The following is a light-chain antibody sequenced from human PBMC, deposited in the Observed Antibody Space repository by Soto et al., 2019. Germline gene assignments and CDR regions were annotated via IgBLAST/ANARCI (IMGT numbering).Light chain of an antibody. Sequence: DIVLTQSPGTLSLSPGERASLSCRASQSVSSGHLAWYQQKPGQAPRLLIYGASSRATGIPDRFSGSGSGTDFTLTISRLEPEDYAVYYCQQYGSSPLTFGGGTKVDIK. V-gene: IGKV3-20*01. CDR3: QQYGSSPLT. CDR2: GAS. CDR1: QSVSSGH. J-gene: IGKJ4*01.